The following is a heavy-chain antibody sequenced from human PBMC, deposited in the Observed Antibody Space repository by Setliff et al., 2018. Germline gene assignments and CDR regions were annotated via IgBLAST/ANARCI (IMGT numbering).Heavy chain of an antibody. CDR2: IYYNGST. Sequence: SETLSLTCTVSGGSISSSSYYWGWIRQPPGKGLEWIGSIYYNGSTHFNPSLKSRVAISVDTSKNLLSLRVNSVTAADTAVYYCARPLEESFGGVRDSDAFDVWGQGTMVTVSS. D-gene: IGHD3-16*01. V-gene: IGHV4-39*01. CDR1: GGSISSSSYY. J-gene: IGHJ3*01. CDR3: ARPLEESFGGVRDSDAFDV.